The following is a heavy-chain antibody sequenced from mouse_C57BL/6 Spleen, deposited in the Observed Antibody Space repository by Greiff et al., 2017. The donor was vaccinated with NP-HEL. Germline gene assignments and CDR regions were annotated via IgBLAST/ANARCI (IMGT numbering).Heavy chain of an antibody. CDR3: ARSRGYYVIAY. Sequence: QVQLQQPGAELVKPGASVKLSCKASGYTFTSYWMHWVKQRPGQGLEWIGMIHPNSGSTNYNEKFKSKATLTVDKSSSTAYMQLSSLTSEDSAVYYCARSRGYYVIAYWGQGTLVTVSA. CDR2: IHPNSGST. D-gene: IGHD2-3*01. J-gene: IGHJ3*01. V-gene: IGHV1-64*01. CDR1: GYTFTSYW.